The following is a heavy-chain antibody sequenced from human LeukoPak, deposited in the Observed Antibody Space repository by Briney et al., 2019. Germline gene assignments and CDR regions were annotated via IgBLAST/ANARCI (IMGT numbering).Heavy chain of an antibody. J-gene: IGHJ5*02. Sequence: SETLSLTCAVYGGSLSGFYWSWIRQPPGKGLEWIGEINHSGSTNYNPSLKSRVTMSMDTSKKQLSLRVTSVTAADTAVYYCARASSYDSVTRYDPAWFGPWGQGTLVSVSS. V-gene: IGHV4-34*01. CDR3: ARASSYDSVTRYDPAWFGP. D-gene: IGHD3-22*01. CDR1: GGSLSGFY. CDR2: INHSGST.